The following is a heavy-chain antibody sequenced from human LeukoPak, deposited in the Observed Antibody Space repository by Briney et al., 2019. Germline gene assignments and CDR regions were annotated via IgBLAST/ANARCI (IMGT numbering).Heavy chain of an antibody. CDR1: GFTFSSYA. Sequence: GGSLRLSCAASGFTFSSYAMSWVRQAPGKGLEWVSAISGSGGSTYYADSVKGRFTISRDNSKNPLYLQMNSLRAEDTAVYYCAKDPSTNYYYDSSGYGYWGQGTLVTVSS. D-gene: IGHD3-22*01. CDR3: AKDPSTNYYYDSSGYGY. V-gene: IGHV3-23*01. CDR2: ISGSGGST. J-gene: IGHJ4*02.